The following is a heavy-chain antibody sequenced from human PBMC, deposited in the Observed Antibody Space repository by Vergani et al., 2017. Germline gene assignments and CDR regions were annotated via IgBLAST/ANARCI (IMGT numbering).Heavy chain of an antibody. CDR2: INPSGGST. D-gene: IGHD5-18*01. CDR1: GYTFTSYY. J-gene: IGHJ4*02. V-gene: IGHV1-46*01. Sequence: QVQLVQSGAEVKKPGASVKVSCKASGYTFTSYYMHWVRQAPGQGLEWMGIINPSGGSTNYAQKFQGRVTITADKSTSTAYMELSSLRSEDTAVYYCARGGHVDTAMDSFDYWGQGTLVTVSS. CDR3: ARGGHVDTAMDSFDY.